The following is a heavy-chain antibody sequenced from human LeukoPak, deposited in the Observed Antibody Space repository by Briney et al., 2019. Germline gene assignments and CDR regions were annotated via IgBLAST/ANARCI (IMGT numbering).Heavy chain of an antibody. CDR1: GFTFSSYA. D-gene: IGHD1-26*01. J-gene: IGHJ4*02. CDR3: VRDRSYSGSPPGVVYLDY. Sequence: GGSLRLSCAASGFTFSSYAMHWVRQAPGKGLEWVAVISYDGSNKYYADSVKGRFTISRDNSKNTLYLQMNSLRAEYTAVYYCVRDRSYSGSPPGVVYLDYWGQGIMVAVSS. CDR2: ISYDGSNK. V-gene: IGHV3-30*04.